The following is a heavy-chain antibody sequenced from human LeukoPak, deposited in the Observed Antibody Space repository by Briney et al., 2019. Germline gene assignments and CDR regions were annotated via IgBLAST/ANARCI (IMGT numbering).Heavy chain of an antibody. D-gene: IGHD6-19*01. CDR2: AYYSGST. V-gene: IGHV4-59*08. CDR3: ARNAAVATSRSWFDP. CDR1: GGSISNYY. J-gene: IGHJ5*02. Sequence: SETLSLTCTVSGGSISNYYWSWIRQPPGKGLEWIGYAYYSGSTNYNPSLESRVTMSVDTSKNKFTLKLSSVTAADTAVYYCARNAAVATSRSWFDPWGQGSLVTVSS.